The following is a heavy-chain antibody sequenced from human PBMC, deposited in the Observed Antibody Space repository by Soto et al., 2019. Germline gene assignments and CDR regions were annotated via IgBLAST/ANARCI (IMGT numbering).Heavy chain of an antibody. CDR1: GFTFSVYG. V-gene: IGHV3-33*01. CDR3: ATWQGSLNFHY. Sequence: GGSLRLSCAASGFTFSVYGMHWVRQSPGKGLEWVAAIWDDGRRKDYADSVKDRLFISRDNSKNTLYLQLDSLRPEVTAVCYCATWQGSLNFHYWGQGTLVTVSS. J-gene: IGHJ4*02. CDR2: IWDDGRRK.